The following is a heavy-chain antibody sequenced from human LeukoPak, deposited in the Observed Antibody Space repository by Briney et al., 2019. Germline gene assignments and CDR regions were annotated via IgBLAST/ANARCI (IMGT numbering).Heavy chain of an antibody. CDR3: ARDCSTSCYWFDP. Sequence: ASVKVSCKASGYTFTTYGISWVRQAPGQGLEWMGWISGYDDNTKYAQKLQGRVTMTTDTSTSTAYMELRSLRSDDTAVYYCARDCSTSCYWFDPWGQGTLVTVAS. V-gene: IGHV1-18*01. J-gene: IGHJ5*02. CDR1: GYTFTTYG. CDR2: ISGYDDNT. D-gene: IGHD2-2*01.